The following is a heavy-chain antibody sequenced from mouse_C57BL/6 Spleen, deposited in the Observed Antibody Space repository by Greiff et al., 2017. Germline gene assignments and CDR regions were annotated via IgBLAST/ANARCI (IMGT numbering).Heavy chain of an antibody. CDR2: ISYDGSN. D-gene: IGHD2-4*01. Sequence: EVQLLESGPGLVKPSQSLSLTCSVTGYSITSGYYWNWIRQFPGNKLEWMGYISYDGSNNYNPSLKNRISITRDTSKNQFFLKLNSVTTEDTATYYCAIYDYDGFAYWGQGALVTVSA. V-gene: IGHV3-6*01. CDR1: GYSITSGYY. J-gene: IGHJ3*01. CDR3: AIYDYDGFAY.